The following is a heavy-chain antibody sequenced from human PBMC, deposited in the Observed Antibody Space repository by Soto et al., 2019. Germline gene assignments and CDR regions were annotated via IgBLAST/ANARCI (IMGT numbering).Heavy chain of an antibody. CDR2: ISSSSSTI. CDR3: ARGRITMIVVVTQAGGAFDI. Sequence: GGSLRLSCAASGFTFSSYSMNWVRQAPGKGLEWVSYISSSSSTIYYADSVKGRFTISRDNAKNSLYLQMNSLRDEDTAVYYCARGRITMIVVVTQAGGAFDIWGQGTMVTVSS. D-gene: IGHD3-22*01. J-gene: IGHJ3*02. CDR1: GFTFSSYS. V-gene: IGHV3-48*02.